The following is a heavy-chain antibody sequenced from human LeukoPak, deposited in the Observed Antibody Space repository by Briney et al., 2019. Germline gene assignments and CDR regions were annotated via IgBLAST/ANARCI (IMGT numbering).Heavy chain of an antibody. CDR3: ARLRGHCSSTSCDYYYYYMDV. J-gene: IGHJ6*03. CDR2: ISSSSSTI. CDR1: GFTFSSYS. Sequence: GGSLRLSCAASGFTFSSYSMNWVRQAPGKGLEWVSYISSSSSTIYYADSVKGRFTISRDNAKNSLYLQMNSLRAEDTAVYYCARLRGHCSSTSCDYYYYYMDVWGKGTTVTVSS. D-gene: IGHD2-2*01. V-gene: IGHV3-48*01.